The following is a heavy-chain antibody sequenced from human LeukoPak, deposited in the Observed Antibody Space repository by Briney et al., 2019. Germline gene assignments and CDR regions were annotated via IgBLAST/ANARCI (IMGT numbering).Heavy chain of an antibody. J-gene: IGHJ4*02. CDR3: ARAQGRVAATTTTIWNGNFDY. V-gene: IGHV3-66*02. CDR2: IYSGGST. Sequence: PGGSLRLSCAASGFTVGSNYMSWVRQAPGKGLEWVSVIYSGGSTYYADSVKGRFTISRDNSKNTLYLQMNSLRAEDTAVYYCARAQGRVAATTTTIWNGNFDYWGQGTLVTVSS. D-gene: IGHD2-15*01. CDR1: GFTVGSNY.